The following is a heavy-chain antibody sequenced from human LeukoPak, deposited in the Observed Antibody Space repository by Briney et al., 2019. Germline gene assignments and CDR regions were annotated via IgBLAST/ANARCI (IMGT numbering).Heavy chain of an antibody. CDR1: GGSISSYY. Sequence: SETLSLTCTVSGGSISSYYWTWIRQPPGKGLEWIGYISYSGSTNYNPSLKSRVTISVDTSKNQFSLNLTSVTAADTAVYYCARGYSRSWYQAVVYTWLDPWGQGTLVTVSS. CDR2: ISYSGST. D-gene: IGHD6-13*01. V-gene: IGHV4-59*01. CDR3: ARGYSRSWYQAVVYTWLDP. J-gene: IGHJ5*02.